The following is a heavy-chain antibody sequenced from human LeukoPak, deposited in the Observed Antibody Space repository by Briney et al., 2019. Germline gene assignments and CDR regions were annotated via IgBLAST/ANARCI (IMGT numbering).Heavy chain of an antibody. V-gene: IGHV4-34*01. D-gene: IGHD3-3*01. Sequence: SETLSLTCAVYGGSFSGYYWSWIRQPPGKGLDWIGEINHSGSTNYNPSLKSRVTISVDTSKNQFSLKLSSVTAADTAVYYCARALYYDFWSGYPTFDYWGQGTLVTVSS. CDR1: GGSFSGYY. CDR3: ARALYYDFWSGYPTFDY. J-gene: IGHJ4*02. CDR2: INHSGST.